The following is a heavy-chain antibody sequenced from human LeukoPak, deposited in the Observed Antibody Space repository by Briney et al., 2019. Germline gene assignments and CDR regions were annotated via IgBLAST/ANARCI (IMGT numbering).Heavy chain of an antibody. V-gene: IGHV4-4*02. Sequence: SGTLSLTCAVSGGSILTTNWWSWVRQPPGKGLEWIGEVHLSGASNYNPSLKSRVTISVDTSKNQFSLKLSSVTAADTAVYYCARLRGYYGSGSYYKVLYYFDYWGQGTLVTVSS. CDR2: VHLSGAS. J-gene: IGHJ4*02. D-gene: IGHD3-10*01. CDR3: ARLRGYYGSGSYYKVLYYFDY. CDR1: GGSILTTNW.